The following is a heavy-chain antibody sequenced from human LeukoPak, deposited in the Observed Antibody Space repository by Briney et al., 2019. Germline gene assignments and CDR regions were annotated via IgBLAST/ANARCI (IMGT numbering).Heavy chain of an antibody. V-gene: IGHV4-34*01. CDR3: ARGRTGSNSGYEPLDY. D-gene: IGHD5-12*01. CDR2: INHSGST. Sequence: PSETLSLTCAVYGGSFSGYYWSWNRQPPGKGLEWIGEINHSGSTNYNPSLKSRVTISVDTSKNQFSLKLSSVTAADTAVYYCARGRTGSNSGYEPLDYWGQGTLVTVSS. J-gene: IGHJ4*02. CDR1: GGSFSGYY.